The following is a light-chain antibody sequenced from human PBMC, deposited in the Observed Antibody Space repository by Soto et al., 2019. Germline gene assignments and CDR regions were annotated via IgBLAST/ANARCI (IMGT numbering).Light chain of an antibody. Sequence: EVVLTKTPATLSLSPGEISTLSFSASQSASRYLAWYQQKPGLAPRLLIYDASSRATGIPDRFSGSGSGTDFTLTISRLEPEDFAMYYCQQYGSSPPTRFGQGTNVDVK. V-gene: IGKV3D-20*01. CDR1: QSASRY. CDR3: QQYGSSPPTR. CDR2: DAS. J-gene: IGKJ1*01.